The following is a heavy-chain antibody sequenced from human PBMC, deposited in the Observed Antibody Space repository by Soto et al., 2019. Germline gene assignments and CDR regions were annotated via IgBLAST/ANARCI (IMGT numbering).Heavy chain of an antibody. Sequence: PSETLSLTCTVSVGSISSGGYYWSWIRQHPGKGLEWIGYIYYTGSTHYNPSLKSRVTISLDTSKNQFSLKLSSVTAADTAVYYCASLYGSGSYSPPYYFYGMDVWGQGTTVTVSS. CDR1: VGSISSGGYY. CDR2: IYYTGST. CDR3: ASLYGSGSYSPPYYFYGMDV. J-gene: IGHJ6*02. D-gene: IGHD3-10*01. V-gene: IGHV4-31*03.